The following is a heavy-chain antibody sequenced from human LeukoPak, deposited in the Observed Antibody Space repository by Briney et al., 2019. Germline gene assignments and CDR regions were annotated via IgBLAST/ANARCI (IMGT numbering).Heavy chain of an antibody. D-gene: IGHD3-10*01. Sequence: GASVKVSCEASGYTFTGYYMHWVRQAPGQGLEWMGRIDPNSGGTNYAQNFQGRVTMTRDTSISTAYMELSRLRSDDTAVYCCARVGYYGSGSYLSYWGQGTLVTVSS. V-gene: IGHV1-2*06. CDR2: IDPNSGGT. CDR1: GYTFTGYY. CDR3: ARVGYYGSGSYLSY. J-gene: IGHJ4*02.